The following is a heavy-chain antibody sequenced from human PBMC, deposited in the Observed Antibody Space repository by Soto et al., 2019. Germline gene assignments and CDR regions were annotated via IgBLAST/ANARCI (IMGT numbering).Heavy chain of an antibody. Sequence: GASVKVSFKASGGTFYTFTFSWVRQAPGQGLEWMGSITPIYPSTNYAEKFQGRLTVTADGSTNTAYMELNSLTSEDTAVYYCARIPRYSFPTSDDLFSWGQGTLVTVSS. D-gene: IGHD5-18*01. CDR2: ITPIYPST. J-gene: IGHJ5*02. V-gene: IGHV1-69*13. CDR1: GGTFYTFT. CDR3: ARIPRYSFPTSDDLFS.